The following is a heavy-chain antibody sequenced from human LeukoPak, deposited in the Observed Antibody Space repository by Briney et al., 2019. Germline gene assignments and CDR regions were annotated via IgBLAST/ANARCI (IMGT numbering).Heavy chain of an antibody. D-gene: IGHD3-22*01. J-gene: IGHJ6*03. CDR3: AGCRYYDSSGYYYDYYYYMDV. V-gene: IGHV3-30*04. CDR2: ISYDGSNK. CDR1: GFTFSSYA. Sequence: GGSLRLSCAASGFTFSSYAMHWVRQAPGKGLEWVTVISYDGSNKYYADSVKGRFTISRDNSKNTLYLQMNSLRAEDTAVYYCAGCRYYDSSGYYYDYYYYMDVWGKGTTVTVSS.